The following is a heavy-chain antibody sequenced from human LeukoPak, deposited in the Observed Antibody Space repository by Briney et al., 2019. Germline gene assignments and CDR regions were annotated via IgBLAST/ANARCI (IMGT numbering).Heavy chain of an antibody. D-gene: IGHD4-17*01. CDR3: ARPGDYGDYNY. CDR2: IYPGDSDT. J-gene: IGHJ4*02. Sequence: GGALKTSLKGSGCRFTSYWIGWGRPMPGKGVGGMGIIYPGDSDTRYSPSFQGQVTISAAKSISTAYLQWSSLKASDTAMYYCARPGDYGDYNYWGQGTLVTVSS. CDR1: GCRFTSYW. V-gene: IGHV5-51*01.